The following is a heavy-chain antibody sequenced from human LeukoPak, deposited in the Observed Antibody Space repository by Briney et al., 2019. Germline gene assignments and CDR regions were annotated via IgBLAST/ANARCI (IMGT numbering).Heavy chain of an antibody. Sequence: GGSLRLSCAASGFTFNRYSMNWVRQAPGKGLEWVSSISSSSSYIYYADSVKGRFTISRDNAKNSLYLQMNSLRAEDTAVYYCARAGWTVTTVDYWGQGTLVTVSS. V-gene: IGHV3-21*01. CDR1: GFTFNRYS. J-gene: IGHJ4*02. D-gene: IGHD4-17*01. CDR3: ARAGWTVTTVDY. CDR2: ISSSSSYI.